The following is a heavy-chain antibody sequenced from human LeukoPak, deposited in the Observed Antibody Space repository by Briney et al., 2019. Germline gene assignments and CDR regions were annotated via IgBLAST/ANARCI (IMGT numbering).Heavy chain of an antibody. J-gene: IGHJ3*01. CDR1: GGSISSYY. CDR2: IYYSGST. Sequence: SETLSLTCTVSGGSISSYYWSWIRQPPGKGLEWIGCIYYSGSTNYNPSLKSRVTISVDTSKNQFSLKLSSVTAADTAVYYCARGIRPRAAFDVWGQGTMVTVSS. D-gene: IGHD2/OR15-2a*01. CDR3: ARGIRPRAAFDV. V-gene: IGHV4-59*01.